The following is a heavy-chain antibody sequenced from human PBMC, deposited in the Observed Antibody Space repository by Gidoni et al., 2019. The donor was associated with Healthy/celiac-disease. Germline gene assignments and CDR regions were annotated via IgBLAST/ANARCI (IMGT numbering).Heavy chain of an antibody. CDR1: GYSFTSYW. V-gene: IGHV5-51*01. Sequence: EVQLVQSGAEVHKPGESLKISCKGSGYSFTSYWIGWVRQMPGKGLEWMGIIYHGDYDTRYSPSFKGQVTSSADKSSSTAYLQWSSLKASDNAMYYCARLQTTIADAGNDAFDIWGQGTMVTVS. CDR3: ARLQTTIADAGNDAFDI. D-gene: IGHD6-13*01. J-gene: IGHJ3*02. CDR2: IYHGDYDT.